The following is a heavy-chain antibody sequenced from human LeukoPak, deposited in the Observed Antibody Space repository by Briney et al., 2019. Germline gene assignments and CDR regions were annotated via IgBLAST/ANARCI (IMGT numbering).Heavy chain of an antibody. Sequence: ASVKVSCKASGYTFTGYYIHWVRQAPGQGLEWMGWINPNSGGTNYAQKFQGRVTMTRDTSISTAYMELSRLRSDDTAVYYCAGGITIFGVVEYGMDVWGQGTTVTVSS. CDR1: GYTFTGYY. V-gene: IGHV1-2*02. CDR2: INPNSGGT. J-gene: IGHJ6*02. CDR3: AGGITIFGVVEYGMDV. D-gene: IGHD3-3*01.